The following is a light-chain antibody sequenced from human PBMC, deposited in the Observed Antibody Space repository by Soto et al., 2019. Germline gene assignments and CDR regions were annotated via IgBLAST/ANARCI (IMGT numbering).Light chain of an antibody. CDR1: SSNIGAGYD. Sequence: QSVLTQPPSVSGAPGQRVTISCTGSSSNIGAGYDVHWYQQLPGTAPKLLIYGNSNRPSGVPDRFSGSKSGTSASLAITGLQAEEEADYYCQSYDSSLSGWVFGGGTKRPS. CDR2: GNS. J-gene: IGLJ3*02. CDR3: QSYDSSLSGWV. V-gene: IGLV1-40*01.